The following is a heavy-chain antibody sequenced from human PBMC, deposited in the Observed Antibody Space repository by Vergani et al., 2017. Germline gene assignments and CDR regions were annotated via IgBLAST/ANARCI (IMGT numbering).Heavy chain of an antibody. CDR2: IIPIFGTA. Sequence: QVQLVQSGAEVKKPGSSVKVSCKASGGTFSSYAISWVRQAPGQGLEWMGGIIPIFGTANYAQKFQGRVTITADESTSTAYMELSSLRSEDTAVYYCARVPFGYYEKSGYYPEYSQQWGQGTLVTVSA. V-gene: IGHV1-69*01. CDR3: ARVPFGYYEKSGYYPEYSQQ. CDR1: GGTFSSYA. D-gene: IGHD3-22*01. J-gene: IGHJ1*01.